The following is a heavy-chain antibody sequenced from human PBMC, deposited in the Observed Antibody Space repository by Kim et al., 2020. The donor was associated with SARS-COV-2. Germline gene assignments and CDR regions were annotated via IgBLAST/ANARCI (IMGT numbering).Heavy chain of an antibody. CDR2: LFDVRPP. CDR1: AGSISRYS. CDR3: VRMGPRGLGHYAPGYFD. V-gene: IGHV4-59*01. D-gene: IGHD4-17*01. J-gene: IGHJ4*03. Sequence: SETLSLTCTVSAGSISRYSWGWLRQPPGKPLEWIGFLFDVRPPQSNPSFKSRITISADTSKDQSSLSLGSVTPTDTPVSYSVRMGPRGLGHYAPGYFD.